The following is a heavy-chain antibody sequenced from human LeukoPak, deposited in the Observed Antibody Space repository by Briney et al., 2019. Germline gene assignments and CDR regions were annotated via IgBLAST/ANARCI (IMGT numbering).Heavy chain of an antibody. J-gene: IGHJ4*02. CDR2: VWSDGSNK. V-gene: IGHV3-33*01. Sequence: GGSLRLSCAASGFIFSSYGMHWVRQAPGRGLEWVAGVWSDGSNKNYADSVKGRFTISRDDSKTTLYLEMNSLRVEDTAVYYCARDRIVGQTYYFDHWGQGSLVTVSS. CDR1: GFIFSSYG. CDR3: ARDRIVGQTYYFDH. D-gene: IGHD1-26*01.